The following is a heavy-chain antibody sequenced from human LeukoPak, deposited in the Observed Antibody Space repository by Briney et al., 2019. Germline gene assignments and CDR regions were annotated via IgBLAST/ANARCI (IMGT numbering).Heavy chain of an antibody. CDR3: ARRGGNPRLRYFDWLPAPPDY. CDR1: GGSFSGYY. CDR2: INHSGST. J-gene: IGHJ4*02. D-gene: IGHD3-9*01. V-gene: IGHV4-34*01. Sequence: SETLSLTCAVYGGSFSGYYWSWIRQPPGRGLEWIGEINHSGSTNYNPSLKSRVTISVDTSKNQFSLKLSSVTAADTAVYYCARRGGNPRLRYFDWLPAPPDYWGQGTLVTVSS.